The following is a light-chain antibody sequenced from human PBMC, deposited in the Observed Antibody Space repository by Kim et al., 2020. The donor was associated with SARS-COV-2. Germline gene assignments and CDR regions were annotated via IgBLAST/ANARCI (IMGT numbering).Light chain of an antibody. CDR1: QSVSSN. CDR2: GAS. J-gene: IGKJ1*01. CDR3: QQYNNWPQT. Sequence: VCPGERAPLSCRASQSVSSNLAWYQQKPGQAPRLLIYGASTRATGIPARFSGSGSGTEFTLTISSLQSEDFAVYYCQQYNNWPQTFGQGTKVDIK. V-gene: IGKV3-15*01.